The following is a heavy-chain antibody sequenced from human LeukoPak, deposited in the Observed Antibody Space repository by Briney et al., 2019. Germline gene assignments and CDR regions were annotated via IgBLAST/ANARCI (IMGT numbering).Heavy chain of an antibody. V-gene: IGHV1-8*01. CDR1: GYTFTSYD. J-gene: IGHJ4*02. CDR3: ARGYYDILTGYYMGDDY. CDR2: MNPNSGNT. Sequence: ASVKVSCKASGYTFTSYDINWVRQATGQGLEWMGWMNPNSGNTGYAQKFQGRVTMTRNTSISTAYMELSSLRSEDTAVYYCARGYYDILTGYYMGDDYWGQGTLVTVSS. D-gene: IGHD3-9*01.